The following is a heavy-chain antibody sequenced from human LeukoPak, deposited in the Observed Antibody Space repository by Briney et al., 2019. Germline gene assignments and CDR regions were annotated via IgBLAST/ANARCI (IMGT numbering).Heavy chain of an antibody. CDR3: ASTYYDFWSGYLRWFDP. CDR1: GGSISSGGYY. Sequence: PSETLSLTCTVSGGSISSGGYYWSWIRQHPGKGLEWIGYIYYSGSTYYNPSLKSRVTISVDTSKNQFSLKLSSVTAADTAVYYCASTYYDFWSGYLRWFDPWGQGTLVTVSS. J-gene: IGHJ5*02. V-gene: IGHV4-31*03. CDR2: IYYSGST. D-gene: IGHD3-3*01.